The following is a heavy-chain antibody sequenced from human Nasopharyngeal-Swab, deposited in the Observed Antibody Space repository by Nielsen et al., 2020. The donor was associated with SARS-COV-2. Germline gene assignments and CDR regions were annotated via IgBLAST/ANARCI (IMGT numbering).Heavy chain of an antibody. Sequence: GGSLKISCAASGFTFSSYSMNWVRQAPGKGLEWVSSISSSSYIYYADSVKGRFTISRDNAKNSLYLQMNSLRAEDTAVYYCARDQGLEPTFDAFDIWGQGTMVTVSS. D-gene: IGHD1-1*01. V-gene: IGHV3-21*01. CDR1: GFTFSSYS. J-gene: IGHJ3*02. CDR2: ISSSSYI. CDR3: ARDQGLEPTFDAFDI.